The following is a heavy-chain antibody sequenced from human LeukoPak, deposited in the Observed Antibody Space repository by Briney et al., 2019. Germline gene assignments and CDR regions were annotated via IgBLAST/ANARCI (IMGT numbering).Heavy chain of an antibody. CDR3: ARGAYGGNSALFDY. J-gene: IGHJ4*02. CDR2: IYYSGST. V-gene: IGHV4-59*13. CDR1: GGSISSYY. D-gene: IGHD4-23*01. Sequence: SETLSLTCTVSGGSISSYYWSWIRQPPGKGLEWTGYIYYSGSTNYNPSLKSRVTISVDTSKNQFSLKLSSVTAADTAVYYCARGAYGGNSALFDYWGQGTLVTVSS.